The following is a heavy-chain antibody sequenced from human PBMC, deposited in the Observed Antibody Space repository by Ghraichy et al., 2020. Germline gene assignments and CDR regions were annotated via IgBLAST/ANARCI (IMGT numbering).Heavy chain of an antibody. D-gene: IGHD3-3*01. J-gene: IGHJ1*01. CDR1: GFSLDTTGVG. Sequence: SGPTLVQPTQTLTLTCTFSGFSLDTTGVGVGWIRQPPGKALEWLALVYWDDDKRYSPSLKNRLTVRKDTSGNQVVLTMTNMGPVDTATYYCAHTSYDFWTAFYRWGQGALVTVSS. V-gene: IGHV2-5*02. CDR3: AHTSYDFWTAFYR. CDR2: VYWDDDK.